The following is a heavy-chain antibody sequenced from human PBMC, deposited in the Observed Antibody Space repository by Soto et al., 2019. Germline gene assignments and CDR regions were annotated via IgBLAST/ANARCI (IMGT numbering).Heavy chain of an antibody. Sequence: QLHLVQSGAVVKKPGASVTVSCSASGYPVTAYYMHWVRQAPGRGLEWMGGINPATGAAKYTQTFQGRVPMTRDTSTSTVFRELSGLTSEDTAVFYCARGGGGGVAGSAAFDMWGQGTLVTVSS. V-gene: IGHV1-2*02. D-gene: IGHD6-19*01. J-gene: IGHJ3*02. CDR3: ARGGGGGVAGSAAFDM. CDR1: GYPVTAYY. CDR2: INPATGAA.